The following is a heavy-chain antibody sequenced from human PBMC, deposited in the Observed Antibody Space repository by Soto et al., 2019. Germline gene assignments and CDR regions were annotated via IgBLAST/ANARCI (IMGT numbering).Heavy chain of an antibody. CDR3: AKGVLSFHYGMEV. J-gene: IGHJ6*02. CDR2: ISSTAGGTS. D-gene: IGHD3-10*01. V-gene: IGHV3-23*01. CDR1: GFTFNTYP. Sequence: EVQLLQSGGGVVPPGGSLRLACATSGFTFNTYPMTWVRQAPGKGLEWVSSISSTAGGTSSYADSVKGRFAISRDFSDNTVYLQMNNLRVDDTAVYFCAKGVLSFHYGMEVWGQGTTVTVSS.